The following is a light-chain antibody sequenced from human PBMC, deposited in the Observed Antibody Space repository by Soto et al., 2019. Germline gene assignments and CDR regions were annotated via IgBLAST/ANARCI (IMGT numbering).Light chain of an antibody. CDR3: QQSYSTPRT. CDR2: AAS. V-gene: IGKV1-39*01. Sequence: DIQMTQSPSSLSASVGDRVTITCRASQSISSYLNWYQQKPGKAPKLLIYAASSLQSGVPSRFRGSGSGTDFPLTISSLQPEDFATYDCQQSYSTPRTFGQGTKREIK. J-gene: IGKJ2*01. CDR1: QSISSY.